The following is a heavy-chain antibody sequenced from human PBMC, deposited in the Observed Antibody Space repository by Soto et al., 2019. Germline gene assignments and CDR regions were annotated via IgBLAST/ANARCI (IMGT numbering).Heavy chain of an antibody. Sequence: QVRLVQSGAEVKKTGSSVKVSCKASGDTLSSHAISWVRQAPGQGLEWMGAIIPMVDTANIAQRFQGSVTITADASTGTVYMELSVLRSEDTAVYYCARDYFSIEAGNSAVAEAFDIWGQGTMVTVSS. CDR1: GDTLSSHA. V-gene: IGHV1-69*01. CDR2: IIPMVDTA. D-gene: IGHD6-25*01. J-gene: IGHJ3*02. CDR3: ARDYFSIEAGNSAVAEAFDI.